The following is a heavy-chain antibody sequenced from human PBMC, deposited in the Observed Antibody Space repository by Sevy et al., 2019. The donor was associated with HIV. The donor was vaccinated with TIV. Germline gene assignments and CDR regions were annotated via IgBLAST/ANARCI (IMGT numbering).Heavy chain of an antibody. D-gene: IGHD5-18*01. V-gene: IGHV4-30-4*01. Sequence: SETLSLTCTVSGGAITSGDYYWNWIRQPPGKGLEWIGYIYHSASIFYNPSLQSRAIISQDTSKNQFSLKLSSVTAADTAVYFCARERGYTYLFMDNWGQGTPVTVSS. CDR1: GGAITSGDYY. CDR3: ARERGYTYLFMDN. CDR2: IYHSASI. J-gene: IGHJ4*02.